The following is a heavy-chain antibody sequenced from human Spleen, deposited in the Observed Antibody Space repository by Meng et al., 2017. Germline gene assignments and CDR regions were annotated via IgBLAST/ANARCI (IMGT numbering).Heavy chain of an antibody. Sequence: QPQRQESGPGLVRPSEALSLNCSVSGGSISTSGYYWGWVRQPPGKGLEWIGSIGHSGFTYYTPSLKSRVTVSIDTSRNQFSLWLTSVTAADTAVYYCVRSSAWVRTGFDPWGQGTLVTVSS. CDR3: VRSSAWVRTGFDP. CDR1: GGSISTSGYY. CDR2: IGHSGFT. J-gene: IGHJ5*02. D-gene: IGHD6-19*01. V-gene: IGHV4-39*01.